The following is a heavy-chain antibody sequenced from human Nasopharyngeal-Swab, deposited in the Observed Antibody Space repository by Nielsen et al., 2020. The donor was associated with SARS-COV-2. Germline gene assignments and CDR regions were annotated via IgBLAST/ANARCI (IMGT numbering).Heavy chain of an antibody. V-gene: IGHV4-59*08. J-gene: IGHJ5*02. Sequence: WIRQPPGKGLEWIGYILDSGTTTYNPSLKSRVTISIDTSKNHFSLEMTSVTAADTAIYYCAASYGSGSFRSWFDPWGQEPWSPSPQ. CDR2: ILDSGTT. D-gene: IGHD3-10*01. CDR3: AASYGSGSFRSWFDP.